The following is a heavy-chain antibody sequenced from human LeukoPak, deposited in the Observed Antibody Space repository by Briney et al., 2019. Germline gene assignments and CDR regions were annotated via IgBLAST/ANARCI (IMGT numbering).Heavy chain of an antibody. CDR1: GFIFSHHG. Sequence: GGSLTLSCAASGFIFSHHGMHWVRQAPGKGLEWVAVIWSDGTNRFYADSVKGRFTISGDNSQNTVFLQMDSLRVKDTAIYYCARDAQRGFDYSNSLKYWGHGTLVTVSS. CDR3: ARDAQRGFDYSNSLKY. CDR2: IWSDGTNR. J-gene: IGHJ4*01. D-gene: IGHD4-11*01. V-gene: IGHV3-33*01.